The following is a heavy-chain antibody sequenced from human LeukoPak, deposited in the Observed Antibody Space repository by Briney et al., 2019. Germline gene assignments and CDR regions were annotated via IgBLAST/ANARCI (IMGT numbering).Heavy chain of an antibody. D-gene: IGHD3-3*01. Sequence: SETLSLTCAVYGGSFSGYYWSWIRQPPGKGLEWTGEINHSGSTNYNPSLKSRVTISVDTSKNQFSLKLSSVTAADTAVYYCARCKPLTSIFWSGLGYGMDVWGQGTTVTVSS. V-gene: IGHV4-34*01. J-gene: IGHJ6*02. CDR1: GGSFSGYY. CDR2: INHSGST. CDR3: ARCKPLTSIFWSGLGYGMDV.